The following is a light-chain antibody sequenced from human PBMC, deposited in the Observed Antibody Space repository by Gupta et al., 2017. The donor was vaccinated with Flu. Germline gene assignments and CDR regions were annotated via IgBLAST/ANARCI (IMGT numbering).Light chain of an antibody. Sequence: IVLTHSPGSLSLSRGEGATLSCRASQTVADSFLAWYQQQPGQAPRLLIYGASTRAPGIPDRFSGGGSGTTFTLPITRLEPDEFAVYYCHLYGYSPAFTFGQGTKLDIK. CDR3: HLYGYSPAFT. CDR1: QTVADSF. CDR2: GAS. V-gene: IGKV3-20*01. J-gene: IGKJ2*01.